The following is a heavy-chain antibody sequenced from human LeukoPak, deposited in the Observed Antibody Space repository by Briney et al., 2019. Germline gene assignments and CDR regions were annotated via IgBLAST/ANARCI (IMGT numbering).Heavy chain of an antibody. J-gene: IGHJ4*02. Sequence: SETLSPTCTVSGGSISSGGYYWSWIRQHPGKGLEWIGYIYYSGSTYYNPSLKSRVTISVDTSKNQFSLKLSSVTAADTAVYYCARDFGETRGYYFDYWGQGTLVTVSS. CDR1: GGSISSGGYY. CDR2: IYYSGST. CDR3: ARDFGETRGYYFDY. V-gene: IGHV4-31*03. D-gene: IGHD3-16*01.